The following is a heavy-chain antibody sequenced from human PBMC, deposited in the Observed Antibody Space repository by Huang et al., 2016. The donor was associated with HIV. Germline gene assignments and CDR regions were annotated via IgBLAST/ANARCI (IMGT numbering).Heavy chain of an antibody. D-gene: IGHD5-18*01. CDR3: ARGVGNSNRGFDI. J-gene: IGHJ4*02. V-gene: IGHV1-69*13. Sequence: QVQLVQSGAEMKKSGSSVKVSCKASGGTVSSFSFTWVRQAPGHGFEWCGGITPLQDTTDLVQKFRGRVTVTADESTKTAFMELSGLTSQDTAVYYCARGVGNSNRGFDIWGQGTLVTVS. CDR2: ITPLQDTT. CDR1: GGTVSSFS.